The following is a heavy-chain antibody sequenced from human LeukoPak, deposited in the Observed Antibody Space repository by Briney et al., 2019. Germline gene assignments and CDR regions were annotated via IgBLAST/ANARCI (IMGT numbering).Heavy chain of an antibody. V-gene: IGHV3-9*01. CDR2: ISWNSGSI. CDR3: AKGNYYDSSGYYYCDY. Sequence: QTGGSLRLSCAASGFTFDDYAMHWVRQAPGKGLEWVSGISWNSGSIGYADSVKGRFTISRDNAKNSLYLQMNSLRAEDTALYYCAKGNYYDSSGYYYCDYWGQGTLVTVSS. CDR1: GFTFDDYA. J-gene: IGHJ4*02. D-gene: IGHD3-22*01.